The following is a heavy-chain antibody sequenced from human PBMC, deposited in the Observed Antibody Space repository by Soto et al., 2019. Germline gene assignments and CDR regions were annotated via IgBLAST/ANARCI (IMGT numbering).Heavy chain of an antibody. D-gene: IGHD3-10*01. Sequence: PGESLKISCKGSGYSFTSYWIGWVRQMPGKGLEWMGIIYPGDSDTRYSPSFQGQVTISADKSISTAYLQWSSLKASDTAMYYCARLLGGIMVREYAGGMDVWGQGTTVTVSS. V-gene: IGHV5-51*01. CDR2: IYPGDSDT. CDR1: GYSFTSYW. J-gene: IGHJ6*02. CDR3: ARLLGGIMVREYAGGMDV.